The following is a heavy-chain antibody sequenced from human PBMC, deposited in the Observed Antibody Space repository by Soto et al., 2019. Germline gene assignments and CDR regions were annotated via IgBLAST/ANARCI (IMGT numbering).Heavy chain of an antibody. Sequence: GGSLRLSCAASGFTFSSYWMHWVRQAPGKGLVWVSRINSDGSSTSYADSVKGRFTISRDNAKNTLYLQMNSLRAEDTAVYYCARDIRCSGGSCYSIQEYYYYGMDVWGQGTTVTVSS. CDR1: GFTFSSYW. CDR2: INSDGSST. J-gene: IGHJ6*02. D-gene: IGHD2-15*01. V-gene: IGHV3-74*01. CDR3: ARDIRCSGGSCYSIQEYYYYGMDV.